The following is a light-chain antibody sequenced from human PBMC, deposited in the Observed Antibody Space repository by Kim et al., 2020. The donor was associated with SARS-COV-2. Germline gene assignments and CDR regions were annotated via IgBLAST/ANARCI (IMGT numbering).Light chain of an antibody. V-gene: IGKV3-11*01. CDR1: QSVRSY. CDR3: QQRSNWPWT. CDR2: DTS. J-gene: IGKJ1*01. Sequence: EIVLTQSPATLSLSPGEGATLSCRASQSVRSYSAWYQQKPGQAPRLLIYDTSNRATGIPARFSGSGSGTDFTLTISGLEPEDFAVYYCQQRSNWPWTFGQGTKVDIK.